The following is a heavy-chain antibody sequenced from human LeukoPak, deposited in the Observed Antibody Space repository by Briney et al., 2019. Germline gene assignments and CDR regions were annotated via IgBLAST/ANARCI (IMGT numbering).Heavy chain of an antibody. CDR3: AAEPFGTYYGFDY. CDR2: IVVGSGNT. Sequence: GASVKVSCKASGFTFTSSAVQWVRQARGQRLEWIGWIVVGSGNTNYAQKFQERVTITRDTSTTTAYMELSSLRSEDTAVYYCAAEPFGTYYGFDYWGQGTLVTVSS. V-gene: IGHV1-58*01. J-gene: IGHJ4*02. CDR1: GFTFTSSA. D-gene: IGHD1-26*01.